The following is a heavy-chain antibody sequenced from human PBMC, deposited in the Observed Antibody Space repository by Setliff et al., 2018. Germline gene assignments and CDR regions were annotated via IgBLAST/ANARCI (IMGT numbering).Heavy chain of an antibody. D-gene: IGHD3-16*01. CDR1: GGSISSYF. Sequence: LSLTCSVSGGSISSYFWNWVRQPAGKGLEWIGRIYSNENTNYNPSLKSRVTMSIDTSKNQLSLKLSSVTAADTAVYYCARSMIQRNYYCGRDVWGQGTTVTVS. J-gene: IGHJ6*02. CDR2: IYSNENT. V-gene: IGHV4-4*07. CDR3: ARSMIQRNYYCGRDV.